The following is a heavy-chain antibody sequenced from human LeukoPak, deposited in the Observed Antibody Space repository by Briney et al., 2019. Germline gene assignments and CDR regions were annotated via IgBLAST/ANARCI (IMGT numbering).Heavy chain of an antibody. V-gene: IGHV4-59*01. Sequence: SETLSLTCTVSGGSISSYYWSWIRQPPGKGLEWIGYIYYSGSTNYNPSLKSRVTISVDTSKNQFSLKLSSVTAADTAVYYCVAGLGIADTDAFDIWGQGTMVTVSS. CDR2: IYYSGST. D-gene: IGHD3-16*01. CDR1: GGSISSYY. CDR3: VAGLGIADTDAFDI. J-gene: IGHJ3*02.